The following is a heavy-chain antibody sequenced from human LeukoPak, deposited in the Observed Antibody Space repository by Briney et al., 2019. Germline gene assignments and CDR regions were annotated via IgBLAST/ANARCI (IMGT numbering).Heavy chain of an antibody. J-gene: IGHJ4*02. CDR2: IYPGDSDT. Sequence: GESLKICCKGSGYSFTSYWIGWVRPMPGEVLGFMGIIYPGDSDTKYSPSFQGQVTISADKSISTAYLQWSSLKASDTAMYYCATLPIAGHRNFDYWGQGTLVTVSS. CDR1: GYSFTSYW. CDR3: ATLPIAGHRNFDY. V-gene: IGHV5-51*01. D-gene: IGHD6-13*01.